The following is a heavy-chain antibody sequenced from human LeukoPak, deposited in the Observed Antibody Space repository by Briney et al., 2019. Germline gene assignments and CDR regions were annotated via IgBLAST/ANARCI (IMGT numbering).Heavy chain of an antibody. CDR2: IYRSGST. CDR3: ARGDCSSTICYSPMDV. Sequence: SETLPLTCTVSGYSISSGYYWVWIRQPPGKGLEWIGSIYRSGSTNYNPSLKSRVTISVDTSQNQFSLKVNSVTAADTAVYYCARGDCSSTICYSPMDVWGKGTTVTVSS. D-gene: IGHD2-2*01. J-gene: IGHJ6*03. CDR1: GYSISSGYY. V-gene: IGHV4-38-2*02.